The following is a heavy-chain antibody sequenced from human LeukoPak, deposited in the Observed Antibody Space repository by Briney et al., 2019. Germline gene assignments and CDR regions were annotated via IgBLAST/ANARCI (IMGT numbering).Heavy chain of an antibody. D-gene: IGHD7-27*01. Sequence: SETLSLTCTVSGGSISSYYWSWIRQPAGKGLEWIGRIYTSGSTNYNPSLKSRVTISVDTSKNQFSLKLSSVTAADTAVYYCARSRGNWGQYYFDYWGQGTLVTVSS. CDR3: ARSRGNWGQYYFDY. CDR2: IYTSGST. CDR1: GGSISSYY. V-gene: IGHV4-4*07. J-gene: IGHJ4*02.